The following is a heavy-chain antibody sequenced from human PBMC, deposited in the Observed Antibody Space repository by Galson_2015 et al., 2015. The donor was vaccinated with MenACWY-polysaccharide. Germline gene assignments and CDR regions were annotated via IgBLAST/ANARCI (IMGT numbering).Heavy chain of an antibody. Sequence: SLRLSCAASGFTFSSYAIHWVRQAPGKGLEWVAVISYDGSNKYYADSLKGRFTISRDNSKNMLYLQMNSLRAEDTAAYYCARAYCDRTTCYGMDVWGQGTTVTVSS. V-gene: IGHV3-30-3*01. CDR3: ARAYCDRTTCYGMDV. J-gene: IGHJ6*02. CDR2: ISYDGSNK. D-gene: IGHD2-2*01. CDR1: GFTFSSYA.